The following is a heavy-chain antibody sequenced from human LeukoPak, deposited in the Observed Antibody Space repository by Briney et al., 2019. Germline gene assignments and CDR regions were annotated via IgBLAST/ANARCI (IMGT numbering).Heavy chain of an antibody. CDR3: ARMTDFWNEYYDSYFDY. CDR2: VNYSGNT. Sequence: PSETLSLTCSVSGGSIRGNYWSWIRQTQGKGLEWIGEVNYSGNTNYNPSVKSRVAISVDMSKNHLSLRLNSVTAAGTAVYYCARMTDFWNEYYDSYFDYWGQGTLVIVSS. J-gene: IGHJ4*02. V-gene: IGHV4-34*01. D-gene: IGHD3-3*01. CDR1: GGSIRGNY.